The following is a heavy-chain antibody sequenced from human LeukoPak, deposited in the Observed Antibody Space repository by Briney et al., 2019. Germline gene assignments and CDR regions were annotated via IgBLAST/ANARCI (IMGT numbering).Heavy chain of an antibody. V-gene: IGHV3-74*01. J-gene: IGHJ4*02. Sequence: GGSVRLSCAASGFTFSSHWMHWARQAPGKGLVWASVISPDGSTTNYAEPLKGRITISRDNAKNTLYLQMNSLRAEDTAVYYCARPVGTTVSVDYWGQGTLVSASS. CDR1: GFTFSSHW. CDR2: ISPDGSTT. CDR3: ARPVGTTVSVDY. D-gene: IGHD1-26*01.